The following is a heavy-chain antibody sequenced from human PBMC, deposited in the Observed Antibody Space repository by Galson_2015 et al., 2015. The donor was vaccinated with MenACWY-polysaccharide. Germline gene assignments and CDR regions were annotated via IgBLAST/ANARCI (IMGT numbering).Heavy chain of an antibody. CDR1: GGSMSRYK. CDR3: AGLEAGSPFGWFDP. D-gene: IGHD6-19*01. J-gene: IGHJ5*02. CDR2: IHYSGST. V-gene: IGHV4-59*01. Sequence: SETLSLTCTVSGGSMSRYKWAWIRQPPGKGLEWIGYIHYSGSTKKNPSLESRVTISVDTSKNRFSLNLNSVTAADTAVYYCAGLEAGSPFGWFDPWGQGALVTVSS.